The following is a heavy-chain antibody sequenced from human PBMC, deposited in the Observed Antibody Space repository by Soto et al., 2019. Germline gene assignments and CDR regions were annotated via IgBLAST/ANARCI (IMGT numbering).Heavy chain of an antibody. CDR2: INHSGST. D-gene: IGHD2-15*01. Sequence: SETLSLTCAFYGWSFSGYYWSLIRQPPGEGLEWIGEINHSGSTNYNPSLKSRVTISVDTSKNQFSLKLSSVTAADTAVYYCARGRRAIVVVVAATPGNGWFDPWGQGTLVTVSS. CDR1: GWSFSGYY. CDR3: ARGRRAIVVVVAATPGNGWFDP. V-gene: IGHV4-34*01. J-gene: IGHJ5*02.